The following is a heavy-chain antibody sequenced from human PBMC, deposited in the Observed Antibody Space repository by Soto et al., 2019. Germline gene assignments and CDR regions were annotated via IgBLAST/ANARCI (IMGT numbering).Heavy chain of an antibody. J-gene: IGHJ6*02. CDR1: GFTFSSYG. Sequence: GGSLRLSCAASGFTFSSYGMHWVRQAPGKGLEWVAVISYDGSNKYYADSVKGRFTISRDNSKNTLYLQMNSLRAEDTAVYYCAKDGGRAFDFWSGYSKDYYYYGMDVWGQGTTVTVSS. CDR2: ISYDGSNK. CDR3: AKDGGRAFDFWSGYSKDYYYYGMDV. D-gene: IGHD3-3*01. V-gene: IGHV3-30*18.